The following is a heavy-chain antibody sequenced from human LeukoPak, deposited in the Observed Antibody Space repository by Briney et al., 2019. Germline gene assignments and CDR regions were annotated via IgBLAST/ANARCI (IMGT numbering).Heavy chain of an antibody. CDR2: INHSGST. V-gene: IGHV4-34*01. CDR1: GGSFSGYY. Sequence: PSETLSLTCAVYGGSFSGYYWSWIRQPPGKGLEWIGEINHSGSTNYNPSLKSRVTISVDTSKNQFSLKLSSVTAADTAVYYCASLGRGVPIDYWGQGTLVTVSS. CDR3: ASLGRGVPIDY. J-gene: IGHJ4*02. D-gene: IGHD3-10*01.